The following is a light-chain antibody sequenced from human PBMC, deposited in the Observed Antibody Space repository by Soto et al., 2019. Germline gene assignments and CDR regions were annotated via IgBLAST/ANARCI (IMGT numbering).Light chain of an antibody. V-gene: IGLV2-14*01. CDR2: DVN. CDR3: SSYTSSGTFV. CDR1: SSDVGGYNY. Sequence: QSALTQPASVSGSPGQSITISCTGTSSDVGGYNYVTWYQQHPGKAPKLMIYDVNNRPSGVSNRFYGSKSGNTASLTISGLQDEEEADYYCSSYTSSGTFVLGGGTKLTVL. J-gene: IGLJ2*01.